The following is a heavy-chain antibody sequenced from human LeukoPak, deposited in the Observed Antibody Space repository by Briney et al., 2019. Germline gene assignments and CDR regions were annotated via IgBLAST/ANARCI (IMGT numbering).Heavy chain of an antibody. CDR1: GISLSATS. J-gene: IGHJ4*02. CDR2: FDPEDGES. CDR3: ATADKWEPLDY. V-gene: IGHV1-24*01. D-gene: IGHD1-26*01. Sequence: ASVKVSCKVSGISLSATSIHWVRQAPGQWLEWMGGFDPEDGESIFAQSFQGRFSMTEDTSTDTAYMELRSLRLEDTAVYYCATADKWEPLDYWGQGALVTVSS.